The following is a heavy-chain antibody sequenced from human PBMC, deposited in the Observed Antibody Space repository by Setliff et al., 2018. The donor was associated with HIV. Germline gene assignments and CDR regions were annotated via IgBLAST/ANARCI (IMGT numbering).Heavy chain of an antibody. V-gene: IGHV1-18*01. CDR2: ISAYNGNT. J-gene: IGHJ6*03. D-gene: IGHD3-3*01. CDR1: GYTFTSYG. Sequence: ASVKVSCKASGYTFTSYGISWVRQAPGQGLEWMGWISAYNGNTHYAQRLQGRVTMPTDTSTRTAYMELRSLRSDDTAVYYCARQFLDWSNDYYSRYYMDVWGKGTTVTVSS. CDR3: ARQFLDWSNDYYSRYYMDV.